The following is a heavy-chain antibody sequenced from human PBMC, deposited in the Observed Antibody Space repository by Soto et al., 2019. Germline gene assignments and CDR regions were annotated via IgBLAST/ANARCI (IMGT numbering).Heavy chain of an antibody. D-gene: IGHD2-8*01. J-gene: IGHJ6*02. CDR3: ARDPVLTTNYYGMDV. V-gene: IGHV1-46*01. CDR1: GYTFTSYY. Sequence: ASVKVSCKASGYTFTSYYMHWVRQAPGQGLEWMGIINPSGGSTSYAQKFQGRVTMTRDTSTGTVYMELSSLRSEDTAVYYCARDPVLTTNYYGMDVWGQGTTVTVSS. CDR2: INPSGGST.